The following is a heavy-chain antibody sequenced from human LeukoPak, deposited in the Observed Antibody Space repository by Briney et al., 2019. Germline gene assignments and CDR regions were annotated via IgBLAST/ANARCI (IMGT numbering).Heavy chain of an antibody. CDR2: ICSSSDYI. D-gene: IGHD6-19*01. J-gene: IGHJ6*04. V-gene: IGHV3-21*01. CDR1: GFTFNTYT. Sequence: GGSLRLSCAASGFTFNTYTMNWVRQASGKGLEWVSSICSSSDYIYYADSVKGRFTISRDNAKKSLYLQMNSLRAEDTAVYYCARVVFSSRAPNMDVWGKGTTVTVSS. CDR3: ARVVFSSRAPNMDV.